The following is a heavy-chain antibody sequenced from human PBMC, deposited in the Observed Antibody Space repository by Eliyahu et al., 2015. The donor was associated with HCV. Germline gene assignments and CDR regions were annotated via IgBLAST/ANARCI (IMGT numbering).Heavy chain of an antibody. D-gene: IGHD6-19*01. J-gene: IGHJ5*02. CDR2: IHYSGST. CDR3: ASGGGGIAVTGTGGWFDP. V-gene: IGHV4-59*01. Sequence: QVQLQESGPGLVKPSETLSLTCTVPGGXIXPYXWSWIRQPPGKGLEWIGYIHYSGSTNYNPSLKSRVTISVDTSKNQFSLKLTSVTAADTAMYYCASGGGGIAVTGTGGWFDPWGQGTLVTVSS. CDR1: GGXIXPYX.